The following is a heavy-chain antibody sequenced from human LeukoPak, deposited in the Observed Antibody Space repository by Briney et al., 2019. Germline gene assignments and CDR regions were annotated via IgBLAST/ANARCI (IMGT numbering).Heavy chain of an antibody. V-gene: IGHV4-59*01. CDR3: ARSLGATFDAFDI. D-gene: IGHD1-26*01. CDR2: IYYSGST. CDR1: GGSISSYY. Sequence: SETLSLTCTVSGGSISSYYWSWIRQPPGKGLEWIGYIYYSGSTNYNPSLKSRVTISVDTSKNQFSLKLSSVTAADTAVYYCARSLGATFDAFDIWGQGTMVTVSS. J-gene: IGHJ3*02.